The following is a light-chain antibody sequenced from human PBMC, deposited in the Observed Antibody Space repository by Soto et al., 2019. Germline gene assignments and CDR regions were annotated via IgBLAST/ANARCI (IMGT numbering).Light chain of an antibody. Sequence: DIQMTQSPSSLSASVGDTFSITCHASQDSNKFLNWYQQTPGKAPKLLIYDVSNLETGVPSRFSGSGSETHFPLTINSLQPEDIASYYCQQYDNYDITFGQGTRLEIK. CDR3: QQYDNYDIT. CDR2: DVS. CDR1: QDSNKF. J-gene: IGKJ5*01. V-gene: IGKV1-33*01.